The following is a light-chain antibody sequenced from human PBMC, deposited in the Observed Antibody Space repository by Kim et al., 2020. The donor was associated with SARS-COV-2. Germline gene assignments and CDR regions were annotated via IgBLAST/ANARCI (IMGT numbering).Light chain of an antibody. J-gene: IGKJ2*01. CDR1: QDISNY. V-gene: IGKV1-33*01. CDR2: DAS. Sequence: DIQLTQSPSSLSASVGDRVTITCQASQDISNYLNWYQQKPGKAPNLVIYDASNLETGVPSRFSGSGSGTDFTFTISDLQPEDIATYDGQHYERLPFAFGQGTKLQI. CDR3: QHYERLPFA.